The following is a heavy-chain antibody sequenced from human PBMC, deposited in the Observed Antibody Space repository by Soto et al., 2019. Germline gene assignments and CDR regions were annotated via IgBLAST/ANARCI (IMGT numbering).Heavy chain of an antibody. J-gene: IGHJ4*02. CDR2: IWYDGSNK. V-gene: IGHV3-33*01. CDR1: GFTFSSYG. D-gene: IGHD3-3*01. Sequence: GGSLRLSCAASGFTFSSYGMHWVRQAPGKGLEWVAVIWYDGSNKYYADSVKGRFTISRDNSKNTLYLQMNSLRAEDTAVYYCARDLNDFWSGYLSLDYWGQGTLVTVSS. CDR3: ARDLNDFWSGYLSLDY.